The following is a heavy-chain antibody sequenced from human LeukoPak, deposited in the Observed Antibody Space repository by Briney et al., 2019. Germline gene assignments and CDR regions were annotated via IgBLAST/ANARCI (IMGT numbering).Heavy chain of an antibody. D-gene: IGHD3-10*01. J-gene: IGHJ4*02. V-gene: IGHV4-38-2*01. CDR2: IYHSGST. CDR3: ARLSQLWFGELLPFVDC. CDR1: GYSISSGYY. Sequence: ASETLSLTCAVSGYSISSGYYWGWIRQPPGKGLEWIGSIYHSGSTYYNPSLKSRVTISVDTSKNQFSLKLSSVTAADTAVHYCARLSQLWFGELLPFVDCWGQGTLVTVSS.